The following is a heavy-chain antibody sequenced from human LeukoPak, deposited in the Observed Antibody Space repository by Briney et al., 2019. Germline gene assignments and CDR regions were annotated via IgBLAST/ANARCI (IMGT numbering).Heavy chain of an antibody. CDR1: GYTFTGYY. J-gene: IGHJ5*02. CDR2: INPNSGGT. Sequence: ASVKVSCKASGYTFTGYYMRWVRQAPGQGLEWMGWINPNSGGTNYAQKFQGRVTMTRDTSISTAYMELSRLRSDDTAVCYCARGRFLEWLLGNWFDPWGQGTLVTVSS. V-gene: IGHV1-2*02. D-gene: IGHD3-3*01. CDR3: ARGRFLEWLLGNWFDP.